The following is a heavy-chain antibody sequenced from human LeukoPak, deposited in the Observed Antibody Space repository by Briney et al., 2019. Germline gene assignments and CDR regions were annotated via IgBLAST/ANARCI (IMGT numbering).Heavy chain of an antibody. CDR1: GDSIRSGGYY. J-gene: IGHJ4*02. CDR2: IYYSGRT. Sequence: PSQTLSLTCTVSGDSIRSGGYYWSWVRQHPGKGLEWIGYIYYSGRTYYNTSLKSRLTISADTSKNQFSLKMSSVTAADMAVYYCARVYGDYPSYFDLWGQGTLVAVSS. CDR3: ARVYGDYPSYFDL. D-gene: IGHD4-17*01. V-gene: IGHV4-31*03.